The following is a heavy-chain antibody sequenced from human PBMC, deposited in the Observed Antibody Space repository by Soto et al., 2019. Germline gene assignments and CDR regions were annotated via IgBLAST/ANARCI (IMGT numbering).Heavy chain of an antibody. CDR1: GGSISSYY. CDR2: IYYSGST. V-gene: IGHV4-59*08. CDR3: ARLTGNYVSGYWFDP. J-gene: IGHJ5*02. D-gene: IGHD3-16*01. Sequence: PSETLSLTCTVSGGSISSYYWSWIRQPPGKGLEWIGYIYYSGSTNYNPSLKSRVTISVDTSKNQFSLKLSSVTAADTAVYFCARLTGNYVSGYWFDPWGQGTLVTVSS.